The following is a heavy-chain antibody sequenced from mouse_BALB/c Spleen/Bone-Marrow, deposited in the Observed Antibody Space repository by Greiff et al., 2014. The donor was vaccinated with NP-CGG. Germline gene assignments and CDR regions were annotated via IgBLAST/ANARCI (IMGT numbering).Heavy chain of an antibody. CDR2: INSNGGST. J-gene: IGHJ2*01. V-gene: IGHV5-6-3*01. CDR3: ARDYDYDY. CDR1: GFTFSSYG. Sequence: VQLQQSGGGLVQPGGSLKLSCAASGFTFSSYGMSWVRQTPDKRLELVATINSNGGSTYYPDSVKGRFTISRDNAKNTLYLQMSSLKSEDTAMYYCARDYDYDYWGQGTTLTVSS. D-gene: IGHD2-4*01.